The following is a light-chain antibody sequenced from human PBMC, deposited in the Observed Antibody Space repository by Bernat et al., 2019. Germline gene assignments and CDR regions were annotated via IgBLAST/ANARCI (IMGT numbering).Light chain of an antibody. Sequence: IQLTQSPRSLSASVGDRVNITCRASKSISIYLNWYQQKPGKAPGVFIYAASSLQSGVPSRFSGSGSGTDFTLTITSLQPDDSAIYYCQQSHTTPRTFGQGTTVEI. CDR2: AAS. CDR3: QQSHTTPRT. CDR1: KSISIY. J-gene: IGKJ1*01. V-gene: IGKV1-39*01.